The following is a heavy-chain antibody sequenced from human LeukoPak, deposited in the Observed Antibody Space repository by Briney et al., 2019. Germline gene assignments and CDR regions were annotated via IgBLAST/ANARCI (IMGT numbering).Heavy chain of an antibody. V-gene: IGHV4-34*01. Sequence: SETLSLTCAVYGGSFSGYYWSWIRQPPGKGLEWIGEINHSGSTNYNPSLKSRVTISVDTSKNQFSLKLSSVTAADTAVYYCARGLKYYDILTGYWYYFDYWGQGTLVTVSA. J-gene: IGHJ4*02. CDR1: GGSFSGYY. D-gene: IGHD3-9*01. CDR3: ARGLKYYDILTGYWYYFDY. CDR2: INHSGST.